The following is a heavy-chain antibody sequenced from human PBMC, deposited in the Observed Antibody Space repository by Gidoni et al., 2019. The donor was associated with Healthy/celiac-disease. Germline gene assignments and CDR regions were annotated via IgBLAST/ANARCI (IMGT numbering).Heavy chain of an antibody. D-gene: IGHD1-26*01. J-gene: IGHJ5*02. CDR1: GFTFSSYA. V-gene: IGHV3-23*01. Sequence: EVQLLESGGGLVQPGWSLRLSCAASGFTFSSYAMSWARQAPGKGLEWVAAISGRGGSTYYADSVKGRFTIYRDNSKNTLYLQMNSLRAEDTAVYYCAKTLYSGSQNWFDPWGQGTLVTVSS. CDR2: ISGRGGST. CDR3: AKTLYSGSQNWFDP.